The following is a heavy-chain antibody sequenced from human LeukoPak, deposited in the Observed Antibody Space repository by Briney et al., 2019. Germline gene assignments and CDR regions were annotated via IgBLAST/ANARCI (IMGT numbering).Heavy chain of an antibody. V-gene: IGHV4-59*12. J-gene: IGHJ4*02. CDR2: IYYSGST. CDR3: ASQYYDFWSGYSRYPFFDY. CDR1: GGSINNYY. D-gene: IGHD3-3*01. Sequence: SETLSLTCTVSGGSINNYYWSWIRQPPGKGLEWIGYIYYSGSTNYNPSLKSRVTISVDTSKNQFSLKLSSVTAADTAVYYCASQYYDFWSGYSRYPFFDYWGQGTLVTVSS.